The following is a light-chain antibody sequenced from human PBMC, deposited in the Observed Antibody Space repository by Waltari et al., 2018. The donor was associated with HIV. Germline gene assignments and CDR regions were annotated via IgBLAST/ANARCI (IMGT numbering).Light chain of an antibody. Sequence: QSALTPPASVSGSPGQSITISCTGTSSDVGNYNLASWYQQHPGKAPKLMIYEGIKRPSGVSNRISGSKSGNTASLTISGLQAEDEADYYCCSYGGSSNWVFGGGTKLTVL. V-gene: IGLV2-23*01. CDR1: SSDVGNYNL. CDR3: CSYGGSSNWV. CDR2: EGI. J-gene: IGLJ3*02.